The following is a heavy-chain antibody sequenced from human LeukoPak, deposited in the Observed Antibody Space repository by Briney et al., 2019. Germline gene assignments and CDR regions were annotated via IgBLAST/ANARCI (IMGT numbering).Heavy chain of an antibody. CDR3: ARDMSPYYYYYYMDV. CDR2: ISSSSSYI. V-gene: IGHV3-21*01. Sequence: GGSLRLSCAASGFTFSSYSMNWVRQAPGKGLEWVSSISSSSSYIYYADSVKGRFTISRDNAKNSLYLQMNSLRAEDTAVYYCARDMSPYYYYYYMDVWGKGITVTVSS. CDR1: GFTFSSYS. D-gene: IGHD3-16*01. J-gene: IGHJ6*03.